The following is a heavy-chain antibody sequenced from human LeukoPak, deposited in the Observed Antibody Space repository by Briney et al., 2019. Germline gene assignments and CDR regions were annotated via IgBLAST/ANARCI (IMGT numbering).Heavy chain of an antibody. CDR2: IYYSGGT. Sequence: SETLSLTCTVSGDSIRSSSYHWGWIRQPPGKGLEWIGSIYYSGGTYNNRSLKRRLTISIDTSKNQFSLKLSSVTAADTAVYYCAREGYYDSSGYYAGYFDYWGQGTLVTVSS. D-gene: IGHD3-22*01. CDR1: GDSIRSSSYH. CDR3: AREGYYDSSGYYAGYFDY. V-gene: IGHV4-39*07. J-gene: IGHJ4*02.